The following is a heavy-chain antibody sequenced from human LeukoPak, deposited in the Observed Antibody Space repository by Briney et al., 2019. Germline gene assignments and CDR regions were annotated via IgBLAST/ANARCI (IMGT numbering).Heavy chain of an antibody. V-gene: IGHV3-23*01. CDR1: GFTFSSYA. D-gene: IGHD3-3*01. J-gene: IGHJ4*02. Sequence: PGGSLRLSCAASGFTFSSYAMSWVRQAPGKGLEWVSAISGSGGSTYYADSVKGRFTISRDNSKNTLYLQMNSLRAEDTAVYYCAKDHFDNYDFWSGYSYYFDYWGQGTLVTVSS. CDR3: AKDHFDNYDFWSGYSYYFDY. CDR2: ISGSGGST.